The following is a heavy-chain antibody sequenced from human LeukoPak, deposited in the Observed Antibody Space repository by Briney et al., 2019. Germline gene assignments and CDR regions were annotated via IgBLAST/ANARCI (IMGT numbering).Heavy chain of an antibody. Sequence: ASVKASCKASGYTFTSYGISWVRQAPGQGLEWMGLINPTGSSTNYAQKFRGRVTMTRDTSTTTVYMELSSLRSEDTAVYYCAREESGGYFDYWGQGTLVTVSS. D-gene: IGHD2-8*02. V-gene: IGHV1-46*01. CDR1: GYTFTSYG. CDR2: INPTGSST. J-gene: IGHJ4*02. CDR3: AREESGGYFDY.